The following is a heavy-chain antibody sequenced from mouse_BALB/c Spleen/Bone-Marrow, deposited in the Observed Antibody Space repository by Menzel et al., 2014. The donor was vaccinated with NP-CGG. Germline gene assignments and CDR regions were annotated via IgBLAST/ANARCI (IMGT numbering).Heavy chain of an antibody. D-gene: IGHD4-1*01. CDR2: INPNSGDT. Sequence: VLLLESGAALARPGASVKMSCKASGYTFTSYTMHWVKQRPGQSLEWIGYINPNSGDTNYNQKFKDKATLTADDSSSSAYMQLRSLTSADSAVCYCAREKDWDLFAYWGQGTLVTVSA. CDR3: AREKDWDLFAY. V-gene: IGHV1-4*01. CDR1: GYTFTSYT. J-gene: IGHJ3*01.